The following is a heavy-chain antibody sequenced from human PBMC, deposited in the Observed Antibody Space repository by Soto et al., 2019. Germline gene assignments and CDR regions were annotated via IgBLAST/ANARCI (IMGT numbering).Heavy chain of an antibody. CDR2: IYYSGST. CDR1: GGSISSYY. CDR3: ARRYGGNFDY. Sequence: SETLSLTCTVSGGSISSYYWSWIRQPPGKGLEWIGYIYYSGSTNYNPSLKSRVTISVDTSKNQFSLKLSSVTAADTAAYYCARRYGGNFDYWGQGTLVTVSS. D-gene: IGHD3-16*01. V-gene: IGHV4-59*01. J-gene: IGHJ4*02.